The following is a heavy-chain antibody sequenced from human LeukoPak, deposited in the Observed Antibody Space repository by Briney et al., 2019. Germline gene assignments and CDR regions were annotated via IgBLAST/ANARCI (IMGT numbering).Heavy chain of an antibody. V-gene: IGHV1-18*01. Sequence: ASVKVSCKASGYTHSSYGISCVPHAPGKGLERVVWISDYNGNTKYAQKVQGRDKMTTETPTSTAYMELRSLRSDDTAVYYCARDIHYWGQGTLVSVSS. CDR3: ARDIHY. CDR2: ISDYNGNT. J-gene: IGHJ4*02. CDR1: GYTHSSYG.